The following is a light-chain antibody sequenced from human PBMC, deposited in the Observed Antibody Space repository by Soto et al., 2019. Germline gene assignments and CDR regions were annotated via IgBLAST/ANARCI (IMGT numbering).Light chain of an antibody. Sequence: EIVLTHSPGTLSLSPCEEATLSSRASQTVTTRYLAWYQQRPGQSPRLLIYGASNRATGIPDRFSGSGSGTDFTLTISRLEPEDFAVYYCQQYGSSGTFGQGTKGDIK. CDR2: GAS. CDR3: QQYGSSGT. V-gene: IGKV3-20*01. CDR1: QTVTTRY. J-gene: IGKJ1*01.